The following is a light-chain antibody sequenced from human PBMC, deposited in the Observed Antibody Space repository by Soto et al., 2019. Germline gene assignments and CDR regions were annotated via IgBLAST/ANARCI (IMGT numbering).Light chain of an antibody. CDR1: QSIANS. CDR2: GAS. CDR3: QQYGGSPRT. Sequence: NRLSRSPGALSLSPKERASLSCRASQSIANSLAWYQQKPGQAPRLLIFGASNRTTGIPERFSGSGSGTDFTLTISRLEPEDFAVYYCQQYGGSPRTFGQVTKVDIK. V-gene: IGKV3-20*01. J-gene: IGKJ1*01.